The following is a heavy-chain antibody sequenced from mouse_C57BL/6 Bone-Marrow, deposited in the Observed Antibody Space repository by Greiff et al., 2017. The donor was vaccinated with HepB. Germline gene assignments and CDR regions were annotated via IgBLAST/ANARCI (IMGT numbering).Heavy chain of an antibody. J-gene: IGHJ2*01. Sequence: VHLVESGPGLVQPSQSLSITCTVSGFSLTSYGVHWVRQSPGKGLEWLGVIWSGGSTDYNAAFISRLSISKDNTKSQVFFKMNSLQADDTAIYYCARNLRRYYYFDYWGQGTTLTVSS. CDR1: GFSLTSYG. CDR3: ARNLRRYYYFDY. CDR2: IWSGGST. D-gene: IGHD2-14*01. V-gene: IGHV2-2*01.